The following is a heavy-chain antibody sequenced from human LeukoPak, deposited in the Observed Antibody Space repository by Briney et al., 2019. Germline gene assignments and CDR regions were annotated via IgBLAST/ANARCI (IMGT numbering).Heavy chain of an antibody. Sequence: GSVKVSCKVSGYIFSEISVHWVRQAPGKGLEWMGRFDPENDETIYAQKFQGRVIMTGDTSTDIAYMELSSLRPEDTAVYYWATQGITICVVPVVESNWFAPWGEGTLVTVSS. CDR3: ATQGITICVVPVVESNWFAP. J-gene: IGHJ5*02. CDR2: FDPENDET. CDR1: GYIFSEIS. V-gene: IGHV1-24*01. D-gene: IGHD3-3*01.